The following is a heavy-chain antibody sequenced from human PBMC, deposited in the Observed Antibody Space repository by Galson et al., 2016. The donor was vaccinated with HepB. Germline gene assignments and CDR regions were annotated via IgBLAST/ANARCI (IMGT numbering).Heavy chain of an antibody. V-gene: IGHV4-4*01. J-gene: IGHJ4*02. Sequence: LSLTCAVSGASTSSNNWWTWVRQSPGKGLEWIGESYHAGSTYYNPSLNSRLSISLDKSKNQFSLRLSSVTAADTAVYFCASVRGGCSSTSCYIDSWGQGTLVTVPS. CDR3: ASVRGGCSSTSCYIDS. CDR1: GASTSSNNW. D-gene: IGHD2-2*01. CDR2: SYHAGST.